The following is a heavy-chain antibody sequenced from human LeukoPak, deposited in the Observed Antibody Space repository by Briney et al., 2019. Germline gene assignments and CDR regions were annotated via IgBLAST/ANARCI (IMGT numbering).Heavy chain of an antibody. CDR1: GGSISSGGYY. D-gene: IGHD3-22*01. J-gene: IGHJ3*02. CDR3: ARGYYYDSCAQSVAFDI. V-gene: IGHV4-31*03. CDR2: IYYSGST. Sequence: SETLSLTCTVSGGSISSGGYYWSWIRQHPGKGLEWIGYIYYSGSTYYNPSLKSRVTISVDTSKNQFSLKLSSVTAADTAVYYCARGYYYDSCAQSVAFDIWGQGAMVTVSS.